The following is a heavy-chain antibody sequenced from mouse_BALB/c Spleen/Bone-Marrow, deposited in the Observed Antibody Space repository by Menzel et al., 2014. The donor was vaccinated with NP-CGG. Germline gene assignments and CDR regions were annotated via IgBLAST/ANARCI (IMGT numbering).Heavy chain of an antibody. V-gene: IGHV5-17*02. CDR3: TRGGNWDDFDY. CDR1: GFTFSSFG. D-gene: IGHD4-1*01. Sequence: EVQGVESGGGLVQPGGSRKLSCAASGFTFSSFGMHWVRQTPEKGLEWVAYIRSGSSTIYYADTVKGRFTISRDNPKNTLFLQVTSLRSEDTAMYYCTRGGNWDDFDYWGQGTTLTVSS. J-gene: IGHJ2*01. CDR2: IRSGSSTI.